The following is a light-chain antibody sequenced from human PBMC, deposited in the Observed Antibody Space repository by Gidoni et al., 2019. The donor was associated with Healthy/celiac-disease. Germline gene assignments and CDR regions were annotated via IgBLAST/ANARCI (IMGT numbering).Light chain of an antibody. Sequence: EFVLTQSPATLSLSPGERATLSCRASQSVSSYLAWYQQKPDQAPRLLIYDASNRATGIPARFSSSGSRTDFTLTISSLEPEDFAVYYCQQRSNWPTFGGGTKVEIK. J-gene: IGKJ4*01. CDR3: QQRSNWPT. CDR1: QSVSSY. CDR2: DAS. V-gene: IGKV3-11*01.